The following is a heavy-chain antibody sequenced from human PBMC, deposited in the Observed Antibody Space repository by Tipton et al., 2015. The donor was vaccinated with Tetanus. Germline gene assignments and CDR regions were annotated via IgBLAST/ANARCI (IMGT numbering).Heavy chain of an antibody. CDR2: IGYDGGDT. Sequence: SLRLSCAASGFTFSHYYMRWVCQVPGKGLVRLSHIGYDGGDTSYADSVRGRFTISRDNARNTLYLEMNSLRAEDTAVYYCVRDPDTSNKIDYWGQGTLVTVSS. J-gene: IGHJ4*02. V-gene: IGHV3-74*01. CDR3: VRDPDTSNKIDY. D-gene: IGHD5-18*01. CDR1: GFTFSHYY.